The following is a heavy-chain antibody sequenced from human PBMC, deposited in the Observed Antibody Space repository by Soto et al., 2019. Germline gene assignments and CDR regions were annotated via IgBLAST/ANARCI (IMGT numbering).Heavy chain of an antibody. CDR1: GFTFSSYG. V-gene: IGHV3-30*18. Sequence: VQLVESGGGVVQPGRSLRLSCAASGFTFSSYGMHWVRQAPGKGLEWVAVISYDGSNKYYADSVKGRFTISRDNSKNTLYLQMNSLRAEDTAVYYCAKNYGDYLATYYFDYWGQGTLVTVSS. CDR3: AKNYGDYLATYYFDY. J-gene: IGHJ4*02. D-gene: IGHD4-17*01. CDR2: ISYDGSNK.